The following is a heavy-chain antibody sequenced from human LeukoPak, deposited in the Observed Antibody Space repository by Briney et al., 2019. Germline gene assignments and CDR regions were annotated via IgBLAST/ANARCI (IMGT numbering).Heavy chain of an antibody. CDR2: IGTTGGT. CDR3: AREIAVTGLWYFDL. J-gene: IGHJ2*01. D-gene: IGHD6-19*01. V-gene: IGHV3-13*01. CDR1: GFSLSNYD. Sequence: GGSLRLSCAPAGFSLSNYDAHGVRQVRGNGVEWVSAIGTTGGTSYPGSVQGRFTVSRENAKNSVYLQMNSLGAGDTAVYYCAREIAVTGLWYFDLWGRGTLVTVSS.